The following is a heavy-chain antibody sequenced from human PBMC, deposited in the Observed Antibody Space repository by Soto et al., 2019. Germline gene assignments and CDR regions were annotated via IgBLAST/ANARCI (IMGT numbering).Heavy chain of an antibody. CDR2: ISAYNGNT. Sequence: QVQLVQSGAEVKKPGASVKVSCKASGYTFTSYGISWVRQAAGQGLEWMGWISAYNGNTNYAQKLQGRVTMTTDTSTSTAYMELRSLRSDDTAVYYCARVGITMVRRAQRAYYFDYWGQGTLVTVSS. D-gene: IGHD3-10*01. CDR1: GYTFTSYG. CDR3: ARVGITMVRRAQRAYYFDY. V-gene: IGHV1-18*01. J-gene: IGHJ4*02.